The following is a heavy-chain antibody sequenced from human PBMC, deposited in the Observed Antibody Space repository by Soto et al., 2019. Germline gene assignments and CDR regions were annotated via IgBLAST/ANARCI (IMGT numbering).Heavy chain of an antibody. V-gene: IGHV3-23*01. CDR2: ISGSGGST. Sequence: GGSLRLSCAASGFTFSSYAMSWVRQAPGKGLEWVSAISGSGGSTYYADSVKGRFTISRHNSKNTLYLQMNSLRAEDTAVYYCASHLGYVASWDYYYYYMDVWGKGTTVTVSS. CDR1: GFTFSSYA. CDR3: ASHLGYVASWDYYYYYMDV. D-gene: IGHD2-15*01. J-gene: IGHJ6*03.